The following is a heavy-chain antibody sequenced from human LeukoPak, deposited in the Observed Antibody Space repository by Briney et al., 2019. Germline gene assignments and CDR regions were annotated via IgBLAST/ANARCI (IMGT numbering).Heavy chain of an antibody. D-gene: IGHD6-25*01. CDR3: ARRTDSGWKWFDP. V-gene: IGHV5-51*01. Sequence: GESLKISCKASGYRFTSYWIGWVRQMPGEGLEWMGVIHPGEYERRYSPSFEGQVTISADKSISTAYMQWSSLKASATAMYYCARRTDSGWKWFDPWGQGTLVTVSS. CDR2: IHPGEYER. CDR1: GYRFTSYW. J-gene: IGHJ5*02.